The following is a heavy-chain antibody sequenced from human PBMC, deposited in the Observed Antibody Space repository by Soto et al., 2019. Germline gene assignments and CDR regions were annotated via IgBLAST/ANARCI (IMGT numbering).Heavy chain of an antibody. V-gene: IGHV3-33*01. D-gene: IGHD1-26*01. CDR2: TWYDGSEK. CDR3: ARDSGGGATHFDY. J-gene: IGHJ4*02. Sequence: GRSLRLSCVASGFSFSNYGMHWVRLAPGKGLEWVAVTWYDGSEKYYADSVKGRFTISRDNSKNTLYLQMNSLRAEDTAVYYCARDSGGGATHFDYWGQGTLVTVSS. CDR1: GFSFSNYG.